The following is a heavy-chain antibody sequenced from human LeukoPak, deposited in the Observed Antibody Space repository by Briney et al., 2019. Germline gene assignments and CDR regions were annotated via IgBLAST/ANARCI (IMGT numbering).Heavy chain of an antibody. CDR2: IYYTGST. V-gene: IGHV4-59*01. CDR1: GGSLSTYY. CDR3: ARASGGYFNNWFDP. Sequence: KPSETLSLTCTVSGGSLSTYYWSWIRQPPGKGLEWIGYIYYTGSTNYNPSLKSRVTISVDTSKNQFSLRLSSVTAADTAVYYCARASGGYFNNWFDPWGQGTLVTVSS. D-gene: IGHD3-22*01. J-gene: IGHJ5*02.